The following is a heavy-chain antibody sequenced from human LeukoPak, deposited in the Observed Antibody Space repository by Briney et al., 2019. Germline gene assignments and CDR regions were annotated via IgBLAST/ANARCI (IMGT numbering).Heavy chain of an antibody. CDR3: ARGYYDILTGYWDGDGAFDI. CDR1: GFTFSNYD. V-gene: IGHV3-13*01. Sequence: PGGSLRLSCAASGFTFSNYDMHWVRQATGKGLEWVSAIGIAGDTYYPGSVKGRFTISRENAKNPLYLQMNSLRAGDTAVYYCARGYYDILTGYWDGDGAFDIWGQGTMVTVSS. CDR2: IGIAGDT. J-gene: IGHJ3*02. D-gene: IGHD3-9*01.